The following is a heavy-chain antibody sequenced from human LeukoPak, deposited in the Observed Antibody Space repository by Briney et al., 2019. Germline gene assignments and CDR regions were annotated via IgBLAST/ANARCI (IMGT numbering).Heavy chain of an antibody. CDR2: ISSGRSYK. J-gene: IGHJ3*02. Sequence: GGSLRLSCAASGFTFSDYSMNWVRQAPGKGLEWISSISSGRSYKSYADSVRGRLTISRDNARNSLYLQMNSLRAEDTAVYYCARDLWRIAAAGSGGGFDIWGQGTFVTVSS. D-gene: IGHD6-13*01. CDR1: GFTFSDYS. V-gene: IGHV3-21*06. CDR3: ARDLWRIAAAGSGGGFDI.